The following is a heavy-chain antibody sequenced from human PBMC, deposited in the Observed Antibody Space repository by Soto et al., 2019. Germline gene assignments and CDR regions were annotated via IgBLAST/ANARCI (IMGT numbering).Heavy chain of an antibody. V-gene: IGHV4-31*03. CDR3: ARIAASGDYFDY. CDR1: GGSISSSSYY. D-gene: IGHD6-6*01. J-gene: IGHJ4*02. Sequence: PSETLSLTCTVSGGSISSSSYYWGWIRQHPGKGLEWIGYIYYSGSTYYNPSLKSRVTISVDTSKNQFSLKLSSVTAADTAVYYCARIAASGDYFDYWGQGTLVTVSS. CDR2: IYYSGST.